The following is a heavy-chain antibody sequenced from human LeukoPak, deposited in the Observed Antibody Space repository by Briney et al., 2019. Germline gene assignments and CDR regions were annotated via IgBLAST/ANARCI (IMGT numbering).Heavy chain of an antibody. D-gene: IGHD6-19*01. CDR3: AITVAIAVATLDDAFDI. CDR1: GGSISSYY. CDR2: IYYSGST. Sequence: SETLSLTCTVSGGSISSYYWSWIRQPPGKGLEWIGDIYYSGSTNYNPSLKSRVTISLNTSKNQFSLKLRSVTAADTAGYYCAITVAIAVATLDDAFDI. J-gene: IGHJ3*02. V-gene: IGHV4-59*08.